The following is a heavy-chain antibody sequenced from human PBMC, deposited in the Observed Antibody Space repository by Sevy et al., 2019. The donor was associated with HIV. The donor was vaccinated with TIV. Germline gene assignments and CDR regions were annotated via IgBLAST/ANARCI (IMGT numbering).Heavy chain of an antibody. V-gene: IGHV3-15*07. CDR3: TADPAACSDTSTYTYLGPDAY. D-gene: IGHD3-16*01. CDR2: IKCTIDGGPTP. CDR1: GVSFSNAW. Sequence: GGSLRLSCAASGVSFSNAWMNWVRQAPGKGLEWVGHIKCTIDGGPTPRYAAPVSDRFTISKDYSSDTLYVHLQVNSLGTEVTAVYYCTADPAACSDTSTYTYLGPDAYWGQGTLVTVSS. J-gene: IGHJ4*02.